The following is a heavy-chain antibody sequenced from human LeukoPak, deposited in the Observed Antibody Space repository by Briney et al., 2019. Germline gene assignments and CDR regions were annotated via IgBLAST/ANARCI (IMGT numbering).Heavy chain of an antibody. J-gene: IGHJ4*02. V-gene: IGHV1-8*01. CDR1: GYTFTSYD. Sequence: VASVKVSCKDSGYTFTSYDINWVRQATGQGLEWMGWMNPNSGNTGYAQKFQGRVTMTRNTSISTAYMELNSLRADDTAVYYCAKDSSDYYFDYWGQGTLVTVSS. CDR2: MNPNSGNT. CDR3: AKDSSDYYFDY. D-gene: IGHD3-22*01.